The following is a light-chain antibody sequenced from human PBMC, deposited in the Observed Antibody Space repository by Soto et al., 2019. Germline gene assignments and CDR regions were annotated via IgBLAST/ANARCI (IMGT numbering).Light chain of an antibody. CDR1: QSVRTF. Sequence: VMTQSPATLSVSPGERATLSCRASQSVRTFLAWYQQKPGQAPRLLIYGASNRATGIPDRFSGSGSGTDFTLTISRLEPEDFAVYYCQQYGSSGTFGQGTKVDI. V-gene: IGKV3-20*01. CDR3: QQYGSSGT. J-gene: IGKJ1*01. CDR2: GAS.